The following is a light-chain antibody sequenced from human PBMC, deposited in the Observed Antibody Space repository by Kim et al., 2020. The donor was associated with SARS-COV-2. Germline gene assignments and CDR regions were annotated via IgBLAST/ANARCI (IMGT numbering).Light chain of an antibody. CDR1: SSDVGGYNY. J-gene: IGLJ3*02. Sequence: QSVVTQPPSASGSPGQSVTISCTGTSSDVGGYNYVSWYQQNPGKAPKLMIYEVSKRPSGVPDRFSGSKSGNTASLTVSGLQVEDEADYYCTSYADNNNVVLGGGTQLTVL. CDR2: EVS. CDR3: TSYADNNNVV. V-gene: IGLV2-8*01.